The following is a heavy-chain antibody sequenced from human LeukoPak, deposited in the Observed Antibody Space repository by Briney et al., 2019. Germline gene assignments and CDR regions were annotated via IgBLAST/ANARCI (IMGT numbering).Heavy chain of an antibody. CDR3: ARVRPWFYGAPRGAFDI. J-gene: IGHJ3*02. CDR2: IYYSGST. V-gene: IGHV4-30-4*08. D-gene: IGHD4-17*01. Sequence: SETLSLTCTVSGGSISSGDYYWSWIRQPPRKGLEWIGYIYYSGSTYYNPSLKSRVTISVDTSKNQFSLKLSSVTAADTAVYYCARVRPWFYGAPRGAFDIGGQGTMVTVSS. CDR1: GGSISSGDYY.